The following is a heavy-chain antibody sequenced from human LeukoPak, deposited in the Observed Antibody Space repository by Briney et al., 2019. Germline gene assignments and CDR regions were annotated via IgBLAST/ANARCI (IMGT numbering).Heavy chain of an antibody. CDR3: ARQSRQRGSSDY. CDR1: GGSISSYY. D-gene: IGHD6-25*01. J-gene: IGHJ4*02. V-gene: IGHV4-59*08. Sequence: SETLSLTCTVSGGSISSYYWSWIRQPPGKGLEWIGYIYYSGSTNYNPSLKSRVTVSVDTSKNQFSLKLSSVTAADTAVYYCARQSRQRGSSDYWGQGTLVTVSS. CDR2: IYYSGST.